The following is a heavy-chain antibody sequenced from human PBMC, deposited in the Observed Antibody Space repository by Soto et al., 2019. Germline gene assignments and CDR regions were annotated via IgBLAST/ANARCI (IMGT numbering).Heavy chain of an antibody. D-gene: IGHD6-13*01. CDR1: GFTVSSYA. V-gene: IGHV3-23*01. J-gene: IGHJ4*02. CDR3: AKEVKRGSSRFPFDY. CDR2: ISGSGGST. Sequence: PGGSLRLSCAASGFTVSSYAMCWVRQAPGKGLEWVSAISGSGGSTYYADSVKGRFTSSRDNSKNTLYLQMNSLRAEYTAIYYSAKEVKRGSSRFPFDYWGQGTLVTVSS.